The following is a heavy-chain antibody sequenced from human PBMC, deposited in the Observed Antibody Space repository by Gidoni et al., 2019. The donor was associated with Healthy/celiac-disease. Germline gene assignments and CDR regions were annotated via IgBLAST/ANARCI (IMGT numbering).Heavy chain of an antibody. D-gene: IGHD3-22*01. CDR2: ISYDGSNK. Sequence: SYGMHWVRQAPGKGLEWVAVISYDGSNKHYADSVKGRFTISSDNSKNTLYLQMNSLRAEDTAVYYCAKDRYYYDSSGYYYPYYYYGMDVWGQGTTVTVSS. J-gene: IGHJ6*02. CDR3: AKDRYYYDSSGYYYPYYYYGMDV. CDR1: SYG. V-gene: IGHV3-30*18.